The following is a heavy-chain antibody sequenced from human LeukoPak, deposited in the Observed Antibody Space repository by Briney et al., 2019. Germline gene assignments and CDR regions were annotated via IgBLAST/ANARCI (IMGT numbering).Heavy chain of an antibody. D-gene: IGHD2-15*01. CDR3: ARWVVADDYYYYMDV. Sequence: ASETLSLTCAVYGGSFSGYYLSWIRQPPGKGLEWIGEINHSVSTNYNPSLKSRVTISVDTSKNQFSLKLSCVTAADTAVYYCARWVVADDYYYYMDVWGKGTTVTVSS. J-gene: IGHJ6*03. V-gene: IGHV4-34*01. CDR2: INHSVST. CDR1: GGSFSGYY.